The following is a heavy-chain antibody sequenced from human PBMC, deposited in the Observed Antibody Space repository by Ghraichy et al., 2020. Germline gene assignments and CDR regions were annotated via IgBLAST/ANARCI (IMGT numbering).Heavy chain of an antibody. V-gene: IGHV3-21*01. CDR2: ISSSSYI. D-gene: IGHD2-2*01. CDR1: GFTFSSYS. Sequence: GGSLRLSCAASGFTFSSYSMNWVRQAPGKGLEWVSSISSSSYIYYADSVKGRFTISRDNAKNSLYLQMNSLRAEDTAVYYCARDRYCSSTSCYEGAFDIWGQGTMVTVAS. CDR3: ARDRYCSSTSCYEGAFDI. J-gene: IGHJ3*02.